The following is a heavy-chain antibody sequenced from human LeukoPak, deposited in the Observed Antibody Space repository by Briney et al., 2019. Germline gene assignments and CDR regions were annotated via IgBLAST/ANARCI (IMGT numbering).Heavy chain of an antibody. V-gene: IGHV5-51*01. CDR3: ARLSGYRSSTSCYSDYYYYFMDV. D-gene: IGHD2-2*01. CDR1: GYSFTSYW. J-gene: IGHJ6*03. Sequence: GESLKISCKGSGYSFTSYWIGWVRQMPGKGLEWMGIIYPGDSDTRYSPSFQGQVTISADKTISTAYLQWSSLKASDTAMDYCARLSGYRSSTSCYSDYYYYFMDVWGKGTTVTVSS. CDR2: IYPGDSDT.